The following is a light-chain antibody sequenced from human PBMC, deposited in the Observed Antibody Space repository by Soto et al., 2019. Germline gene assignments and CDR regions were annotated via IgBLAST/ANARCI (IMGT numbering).Light chain of an antibody. CDR2: GAS. V-gene: IGKV3-20*01. J-gene: IGKJ1*01. CDR1: QSVSSIY. Sequence: EIVLTQSPGTLSLSPGERATLSCRASQSVSSIYLAWYQQKPGQAPRLLIYGASSRATAIPDRFSGSGSGTDFTLIISRLEPEDFAVYYCQHYYNSPEWTFGQGTKVEIK. CDR3: QHYYNSPEWT.